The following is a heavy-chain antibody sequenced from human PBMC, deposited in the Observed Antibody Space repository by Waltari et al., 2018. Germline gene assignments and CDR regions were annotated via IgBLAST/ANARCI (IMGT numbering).Heavy chain of an antibody. D-gene: IGHD2-15*01. Sequence: EVQLVESGGGLVQPGGSLRLSCAASGFSFSDYERIWVGQAPGKGLEWVSYISCSGSTIYYADSVKGRFTISRDNAKDSLYLEMSDLRVEDTALYYCVVGFCSGGSCYSRDYWGQGTLVTVSS. V-gene: IGHV3-48*03. CDR1: GFSFSDYE. CDR2: ISCSGSTI. CDR3: VVGFCSGGSCYSRDY. J-gene: IGHJ4*02.